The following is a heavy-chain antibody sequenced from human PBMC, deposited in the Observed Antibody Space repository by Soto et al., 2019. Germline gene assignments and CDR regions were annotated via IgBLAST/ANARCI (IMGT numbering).Heavy chain of an antibody. Sequence: QVQLVQSGAEVKKPGSSVKVSCKASGGTFSSYAISWVRQAPVQGLEWLGGIIPIFGTANYAQKFQGRVKITADESTSTAYMELSSLRSEDTAVYYCPRSPYFDWLYYFDYWGQGTLVTVSS. CDR2: IIPIFGTA. CDR3: PRSPYFDWLYYFDY. J-gene: IGHJ4*02. CDR1: GGTFSSYA. D-gene: IGHD3-9*01. V-gene: IGHV1-69*12.